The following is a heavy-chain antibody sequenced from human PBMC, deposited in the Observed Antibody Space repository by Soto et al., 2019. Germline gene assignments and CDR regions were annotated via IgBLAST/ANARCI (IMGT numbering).Heavy chain of an antibody. V-gene: IGHV3-23*01. D-gene: IGHD3-16*01. J-gene: IGHJ3*02. Sequence: GGSLRLSCAASGFTFSSYAMSWVRQAPGKGLEWVSAISGSGGSTYYADSVKGRFTISRDNSKNTLYLQMNSLRAEDTAVYYCARDDGIGGAFDIWGQGTMVTVSS. CDR3: ARDDGIGGAFDI. CDR1: GFTFSSYA. CDR2: ISGSGGST.